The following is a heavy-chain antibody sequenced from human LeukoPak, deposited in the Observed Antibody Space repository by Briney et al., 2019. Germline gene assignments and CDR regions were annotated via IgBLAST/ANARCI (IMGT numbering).Heavy chain of an antibody. CDR3: ARESGSSGCFDY. J-gene: IGHJ4*02. V-gene: IGHV4-59*01. CDR1: GGSISSYY. CDR2: IYYSGST. D-gene: IGHD3-22*01. Sequence: SETLSLTCTVSGGSISSYYWSWIRQPPGKGLEWIGYIYYSGSTNYNPSLKSRVTISVDTSKNQFSLKLSSVTAADTAVYYCARESGSSGCFDYWGQGTLVTVSS.